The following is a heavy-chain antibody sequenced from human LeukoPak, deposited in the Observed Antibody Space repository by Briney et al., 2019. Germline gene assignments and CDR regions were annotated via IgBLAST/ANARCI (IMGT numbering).Heavy chain of an antibody. CDR3: ARDPGYSSGWYGDY. CDR1: GFTFSSYW. Sequence: PGGSLRLSCAASGFTFSSYWMSWVRQAPGKGLEWVANIKQDGSEKYYVDSVKGRFTISRDNAKNSLYLQMNSLRAEDTAVYYCARDPGYSSGWYGDYWGQGTLVTVSP. D-gene: IGHD6-19*01. J-gene: IGHJ4*02. CDR2: IKQDGSEK. V-gene: IGHV3-7*01.